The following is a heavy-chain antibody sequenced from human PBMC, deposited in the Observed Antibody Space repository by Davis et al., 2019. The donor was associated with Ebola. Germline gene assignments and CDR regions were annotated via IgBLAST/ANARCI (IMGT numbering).Heavy chain of an antibody. J-gene: IGHJ4*02. CDR2: IYHSGST. D-gene: IGHD2-15*01. V-gene: IGHV4-4*02. Sequence: GSLRLSCAVSGGSISSSNWWSWVRQPPGKGLEWIGEIYHSGSTNYNPSLKSRVTISVDKSKNQFSLKLSSVTAADTAVYYCARGPYCSGGSCYSGYFDYWGQGTLVTVSS. CDR3: ARGPYCSGGSCYSGYFDY. CDR1: GGSISSSNW.